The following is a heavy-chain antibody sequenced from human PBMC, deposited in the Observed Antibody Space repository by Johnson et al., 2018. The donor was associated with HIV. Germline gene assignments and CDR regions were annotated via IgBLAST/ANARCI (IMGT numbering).Heavy chain of an antibody. D-gene: IGHD2-15*01. Sequence: VQLVESGGGLVQPGRSLRLSCAASGFTFSDHYMDWVRQAPGKGLEWVSAISGSGGSTYYADSVKGRFTISRDNSKNTLYLQMNSLRAEDTAVYYCARDHLRRSHAFDIWGQGTMVTVSS. V-gene: IGHV3-23*04. J-gene: IGHJ3*02. CDR3: ARDHLRRSHAFDI. CDR1: GFTFSDHY. CDR2: ISGSGGST.